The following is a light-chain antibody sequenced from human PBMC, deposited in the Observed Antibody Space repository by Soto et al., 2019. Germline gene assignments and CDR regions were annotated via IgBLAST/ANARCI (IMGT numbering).Light chain of an antibody. V-gene: IGLV2-11*01. CDR3: CSYAGSSTWV. CDR1: SSDVGVYNY. J-gene: IGLJ3*02. CDR2: DVS. Sequence: QSALTQPRSVSGSPGQSVTISCTGTSSDVGVYNYVSWYQQHPREAPKLIIYDVSKRPSGVPDRFSGSKSGNTASLTISGPQAEDEADYYCCSYAGSSTWVFGGGTKLTVL.